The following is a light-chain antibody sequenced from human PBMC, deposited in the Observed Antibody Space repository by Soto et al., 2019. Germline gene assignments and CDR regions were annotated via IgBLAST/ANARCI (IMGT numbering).Light chain of an antibody. Sequence: DIQMTQSPSSLSASVGDGVSITCRASQNIDDYAAWYQQKPGTPPKLLIFGAYILQSGVPSRFSGTGSGTEFILPISSLKPEDVATYYFQKYSKAPWTFAQGTKV. CDR3: QKYSKAPWT. CDR2: GAY. J-gene: IGKJ1*01. CDR1: QNIDDY. V-gene: IGKV1-27*01.